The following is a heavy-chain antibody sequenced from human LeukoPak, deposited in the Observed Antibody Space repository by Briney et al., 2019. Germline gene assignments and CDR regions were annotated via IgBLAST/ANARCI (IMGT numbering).Heavy chain of an antibody. D-gene: IGHD3-9*01. CDR3: ARGGSHYDILTGYSEGFDY. CDR2: IYYSGST. J-gene: IGHJ4*02. Sequence: SETLSLTCTVSGGSMRGYYWSWIRQPPGKGLEWIGYIYYSGSTNYNPSLKSRVTISVDTSKNQFSLKLSSVTAADTAVYYCARGGSHYDILTGYSEGFDYWGQGTLVTVSS. V-gene: IGHV4-59*01. CDR1: GGSMRGYY.